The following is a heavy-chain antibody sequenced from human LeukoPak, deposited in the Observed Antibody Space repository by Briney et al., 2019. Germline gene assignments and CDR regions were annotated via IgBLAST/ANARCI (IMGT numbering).Heavy chain of an antibody. V-gene: IGHV1-2*02. CDR1: GYSFTDYF. CDR2: INPNSGGT. CDR3: ARADRLHGGPYLIGP. Sequence: ASVKVSCKTSGYSFTDYFMHWVRQAPGQGLEWMGWINPNSGGTSSAQKFQGRVTMTRDTSITTVYMEVSWLTSDDTAIYYCARADRLHGGPYLIGPWGQGTLVTVSS. D-gene: IGHD2-21*01. J-gene: IGHJ5*02.